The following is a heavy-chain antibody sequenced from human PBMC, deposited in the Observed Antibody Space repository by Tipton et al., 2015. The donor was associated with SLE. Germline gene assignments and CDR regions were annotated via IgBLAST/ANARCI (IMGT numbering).Heavy chain of an antibody. V-gene: IGHV3-64*01. J-gene: IGHJ4*02. CDR2: ISSNGGST. CDR3: ARVGLYDSSGYLGY. Sequence: GSLRLSCAASGFTFSSYAMHWVRQAPGKGLEYVSAISSNGGSTYYANSVKGRFTISRDNSKNTLYLQMGSLRAEDMAVYYCARVGLYDSSGYLGYWGQGTLVTVSS. D-gene: IGHD3-22*01. CDR1: GFTFSSYA.